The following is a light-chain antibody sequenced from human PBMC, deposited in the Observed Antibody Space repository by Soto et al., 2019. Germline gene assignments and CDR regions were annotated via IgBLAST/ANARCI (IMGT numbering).Light chain of an antibody. V-gene: IGLV1-44*01. Sequence: QSVLTQPPSASGTPGQRVTISCSGSSSNIGSNTVNWYQQLPGTAPKLVIYINNQRPSGVPDRFSGSKSGTSASLAISGLQSEDEADYYCAAWDASLNGYVFGSGTKVTVL. CDR3: AAWDASLNGYV. CDR2: INN. J-gene: IGLJ1*01. CDR1: SSNIGSNT.